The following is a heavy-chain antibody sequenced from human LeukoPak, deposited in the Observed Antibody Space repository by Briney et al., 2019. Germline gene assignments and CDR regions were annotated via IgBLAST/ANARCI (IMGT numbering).Heavy chain of an antibody. V-gene: IGHV4-4*02. J-gene: IGHJ3*02. Sequence: SGTLSLTCAVSGGSISSSNWGSWVRQPPGKGLEWIGEIDHSGSTNYNPSLKSRVTVSVDKSKNQFSLNLSSVTAADTAVYYCARITAAGTLDDAFDICGQRTIATVSS. CDR1: GGSISSSNW. CDR2: IDHSGST. D-gene: IGHD6-13*01. CDR3: ARITAAGTLDDAFDI.